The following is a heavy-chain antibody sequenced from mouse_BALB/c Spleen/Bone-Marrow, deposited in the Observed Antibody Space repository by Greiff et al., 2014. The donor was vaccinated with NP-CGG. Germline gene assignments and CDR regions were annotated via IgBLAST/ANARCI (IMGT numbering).Heavy chain of an antibody. Sequence: LQLTHSGAELVKSRASVKGSSTASGFNIKDTYMHWVKQRPEQGLEWIGKIDPANGNTKYDPKFQGKATITADTSSNTAYLQLSSLTSEDTAVYYCARYRLGTYFDYWGQGTTLTVSS. CDR1: GFNIKDTY. V-gene: IGHV14-3*02. CDR2: IDPANGNT. J-gene: IGHJ2*01. CDR3: ARYRLGTYFDY. D-gene: IGHD2-14*01.